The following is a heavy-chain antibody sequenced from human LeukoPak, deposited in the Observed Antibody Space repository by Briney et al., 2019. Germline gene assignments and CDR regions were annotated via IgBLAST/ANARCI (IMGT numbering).Heavy chain of an antibody. CDR2: ISYDGSNK. CDR3: AKPMMMGFGEFPFDY. Sequence: PGGSLRLSCAASGFTFSSYAMHWVRQAPGKGLEWVAVISYDGSNKYYADSVKGRFTISRDNSKNTLYLQMNSLRAEDTAVYYCAKPMMMGFGEFPFDYWGQGTLVTVSS. V-gene: IGHV3-30*18. CDR1: GFTFSSYA. D-gene: IGHD3-10*01. J-gene: IGHJ4*02.